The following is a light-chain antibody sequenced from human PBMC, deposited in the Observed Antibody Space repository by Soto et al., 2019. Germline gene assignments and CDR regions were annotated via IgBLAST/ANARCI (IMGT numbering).Light chain of an antibody. CDR1: QSVSRNF. J-gene: IGKJ2*01. CDR2: HAS. Sequence: ENMLTQSPGTLSLSPGERATLSCRASQSVSRNFLAWYQQKPGQAPRLLIYHASNRATGIPDRFSGSGSGTDFTLTISRLEPEDFAMYYCQQYASARRTFGQGTNLEIK. V-gene: IGKV3-20*01. CDR3: QQYASARRT.